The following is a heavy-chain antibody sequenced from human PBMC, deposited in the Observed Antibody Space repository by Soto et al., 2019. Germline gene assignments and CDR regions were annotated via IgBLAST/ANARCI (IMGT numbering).Heavy chain of an antibody. Sequence: PGGSLRLSCAASGFTFSSHTMSWVRQAPGKGLEWVSTIGHSGIDKYYPDSVRGRFTISRDNSRNTLDLQMNSLRAEDTALYFCVSWVSALFDYWGQGTLVTVSS. CDR2: IGHSGIDK. CDR1: GFTFSSHT. CDR3: VSWVSALFDY. J-gene: IGHJ4*02. V-gene: IGHV3-23*01. D-gene: IGHD2-8*01.